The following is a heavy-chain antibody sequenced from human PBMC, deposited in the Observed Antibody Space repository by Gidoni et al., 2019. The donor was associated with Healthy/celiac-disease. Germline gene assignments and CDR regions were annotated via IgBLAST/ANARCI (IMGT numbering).Heavy chain of an antibody. Sequence: EVKLLESGGGLVQPGGSLRLSCAASGFTFGSYAMSWVRQAPGKGLEWVSAISGSSGSTYYADSVKGRFTISRDNSKNTLYLQMNSLRAEDTAVYYCAKGRGGQWLVISSLDYWGQGTLVTVSS. J-gene: IGHJ4*02. V-gene: IGHV3-23*01. CDR3: AKGRGGQWLVISSLDY. D-gene: IGHD6-19*01. CDR2: ISGSSGST. CDR1: GFTFGSYA.